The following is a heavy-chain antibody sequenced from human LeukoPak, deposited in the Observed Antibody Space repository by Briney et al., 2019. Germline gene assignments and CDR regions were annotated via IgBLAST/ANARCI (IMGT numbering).Heavy chain of an antibody. CDR3: ARFHSGPSGWYVLWYFDL. Sequence: SETLSLTCTVSGGSVSSYYWSWIRQPPGKGLEWIGYIYNSENTNYNSSLKSRVTMSVDTSKNQFFLRLSSVTAADTAVYYCARFHSGPSGWYVLWYFDLWSRGTLVTVSS. CDR2: IYNSENT. D-gene: IGHD6-19*01. CDR1: GGSVSSYY. J-gene: IGHJ2*01. V-gene: IGHV4-4*09.